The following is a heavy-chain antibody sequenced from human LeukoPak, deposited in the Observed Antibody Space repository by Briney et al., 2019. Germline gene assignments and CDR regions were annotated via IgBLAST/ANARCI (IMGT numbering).Heavy chain of an antibody. CDR2: INPSGGGT. CDR3: ARGGYGGNWGNSHDY. D-gene: IGHD4-23*01. J-gene: IGHJ4*02. Sequence: ASVKVSCKASDYPFTTYNIHWLRKAPGQGLGGRGIINPSGGGTSYAQKFRGRITMTRDMSTSTVYMELSSLRSEDTAVYYCARGGYGGNWGNSHDYWGQGTLVTVSS. CDR1: DYPFTTYN. V-gene: IGHV1-46*01.